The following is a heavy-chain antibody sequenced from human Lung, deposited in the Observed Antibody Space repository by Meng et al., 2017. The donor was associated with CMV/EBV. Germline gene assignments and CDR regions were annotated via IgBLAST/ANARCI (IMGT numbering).Heavy chain of an antibody. Sequence: GELRESGPGRVKPSGNPSLTCVDSGGSTSSSNWWSWVRQPPGKGLEWIGEIYHSGSTNYNPSFKSRVTISVDKSKNQFSLKLSSVTAADTAVYYCASFPPPGKQWLVTDYWGQGTLVTVSS. J-gene: IGHJ4*02. CDR2: IYHSGST. V-gene: IGHV4-4*02. D-gene: IGHD6-19*01. CDR1: GGSTSSSNW. CDR3: ASFPPPGKQWLVTDY.